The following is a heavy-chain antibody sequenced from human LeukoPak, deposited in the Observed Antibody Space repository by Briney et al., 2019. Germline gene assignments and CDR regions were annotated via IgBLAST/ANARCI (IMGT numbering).Heavy chain of an antibody. CDR1: GYTFTGYY. D-gene: IGHD2-2*01. V-gene: IGHV1-2*06. Sequence: EASVKVSCTASGYTFTGYYMHWVRQAPGQGLEWMGRINPSSGGTNYAQKFQGRVTMTRDTSISIAYMELSRLRSDDTAVYYCAREKVRQSGMDVWGQGTTVTVSS. CDR2: INPSSGGT. J-gene: IGHJ6*02. CDR3: AREKVRQSGMDV.